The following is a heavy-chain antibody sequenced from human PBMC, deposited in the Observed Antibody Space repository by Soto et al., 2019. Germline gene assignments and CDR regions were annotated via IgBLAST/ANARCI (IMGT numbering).Heavy chain of an antibody. Sequence: QVHLVQSGVEVKTPGASVKVSCQASGYTFFTYDISWVRQAPGQGLEWMGGISTYSGDTKYAQKFQGRVTMTTDTSTTTAYLEPRSLRSDDTAVYYCARHHGPTTSENWFDPWGQGTLVTVSS. J-gene: IGHJ5*02. CDR3: ARHHGPTTSENWFDP. V-gene: IGHV1-18*01. CDR2: ISTYSGDT. CDR1: GYTFFTYD. D-gene: IGHD5-12*01.